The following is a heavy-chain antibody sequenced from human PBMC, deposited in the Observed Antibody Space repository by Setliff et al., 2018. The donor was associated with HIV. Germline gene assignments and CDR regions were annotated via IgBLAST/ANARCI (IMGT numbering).Heavy chain of an antibody. J-gene: IGHJ4*02. V-gene: IGHV3-21*01. D-gene: IGHD3-22*01. Sequence: PRLSCAASGFTFSSYNMNWVRQAPGKGLEWVSSISSKSEYIYYADSVKGRFTISRDNSKNTLYLQMNSLRAEDTAVYYCAKIQNPQGYYYDSSGYYPHPGSPDYWGQGTLVTVSS. CDR1: GFTFSSYN. CDR3: AKIQNPQGYYYDSSGYYPHPGSPDY. CDR2: ISSKSEYI.